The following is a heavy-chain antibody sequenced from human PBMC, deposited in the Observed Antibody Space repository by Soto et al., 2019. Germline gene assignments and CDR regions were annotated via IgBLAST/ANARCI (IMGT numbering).Heavy chain of an antibody. Sequence: SETLSLTCAVYGRFFSGYYWFWIRQPPGKGLELIREINHSGSTNYIPSLKIRVTKSAYTSKTQYSLKLSSVTAADTAVYYGARTFMVRGVPYGMDVWGQGTTVTVSS. V-gene: IGHV4-34*01. CDR1: GRFFSGYY. D-gene: IGHD3-10*01. CDR3: ARTFMVRGVPYGMDV. J-gene: IGHJ6*02. CDR2: INHSGST.